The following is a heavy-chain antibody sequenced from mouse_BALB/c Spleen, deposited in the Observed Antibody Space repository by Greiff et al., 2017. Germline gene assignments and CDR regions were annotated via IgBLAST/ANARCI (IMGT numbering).Heavy chain of an antibody. D-gene: IGHD1-2*01. V-gene: IGHV3-8*02. Sequence: VQLQQSGPSLVKPSQTLSLTCSVTGDSITSGYWNWIRKFPGNKLEYMGYISYSGSTYYNPSLKSRISITRDTSKNQYYLQLNSVTTEDTATYYCARSLIHYYGSYYFDYWGQGTTLTVSS. J-gene: IGHJ2*01. CDR3: ARSLIHYYGSYYFDY. CDR1: GDSITSGY. CDR2: ISYSGST.